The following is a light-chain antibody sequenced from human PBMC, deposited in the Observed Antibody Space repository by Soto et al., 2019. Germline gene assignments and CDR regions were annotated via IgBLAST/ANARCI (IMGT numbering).Light chain of an antibody. CDR2: GAS. Sequence: EIVLTQSPGTLSLSPGERATLSCRASQSVSSSYLAWYQQKPGQAPRRLIYGASSRVTGIPDRFSGSGSGTDFTLTISRLEPEDFAVYYCQQYGSSPPITFGQGTRLEIK. J-gene: IGKJ5*01. CDR1: QSVSSSY. V-gene: IGKV3-20*01. CDR3: QQYGSSPPIT.